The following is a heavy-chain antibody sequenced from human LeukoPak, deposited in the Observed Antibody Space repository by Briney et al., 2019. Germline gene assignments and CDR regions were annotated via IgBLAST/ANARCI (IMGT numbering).Heavy chain of an antibody. CDR2: IRYDGSNK. V-gene: IGHV3-30*02. Sequence: TGGSLRLSCAASGFTFSSYGMHWVRKAPGKGLEWVAFIRYDGSNKYYADSVKGRFTISRDNSKNTLYLQMNSLRAEDTAVYYCAKDRADYGDCRTLDYWGQGTLVTVSS. CDR3: AKDRADYGDCRTLDY. J-gene: IGHJ4*02. CDR1: GFTFSSYG. D-gene: IGHD4-17*01.